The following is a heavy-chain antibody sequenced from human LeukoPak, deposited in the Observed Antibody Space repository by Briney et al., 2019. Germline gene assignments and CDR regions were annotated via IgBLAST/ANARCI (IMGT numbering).Heavy chain of an antibody. V-gene: IGHV3-64D*06. CDR2: IFKGGSGT. CDR1: GFSFSNYN. J-gene: IGHJ4*02. D-gene: IGHD5-12*01. CDR3: VKKGVVAPTGDYYFDF. Sequence: GGSLTLSCSASGFSFSNYNMYWVRQAPGKGLEYVSAIFKGGSGTFYADSVKGRFTISRDNSKNTLFLQMSSLTTDDTAVYYCVKKGVVAPTGDYYFDFWGQGTLVTVSS.